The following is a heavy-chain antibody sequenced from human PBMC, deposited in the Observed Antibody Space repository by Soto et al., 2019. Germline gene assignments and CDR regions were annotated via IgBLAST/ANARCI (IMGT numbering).Heavy chain of an antibody. D-gene: IGHD1-26*01. J-gene: IGHJ4*02. CDR1: GGSISSSSYY. CDR3: ASQSGSLANFDY. CDR2: IYYSGST. V-gene: IGHV4-39*01. Sequence: SETLSLTCTVSGGSISSSSYYWGWIRQPPGKGLEWIGSIYYSGSTYYNPSLKSRVTISVDTSKNQFSLKLSSVTAADTAVYYCASQSGSLANFDYWGQGTLVTVSS.